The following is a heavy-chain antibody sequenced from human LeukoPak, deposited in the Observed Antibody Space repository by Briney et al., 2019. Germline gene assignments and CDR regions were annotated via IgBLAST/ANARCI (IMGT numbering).Heavy chain of an antibody. CDR1: GFTFSSYW. D-gene: IGHD3-10*01. V-gene: IGHV3-74*01. CDR2: INKDGSST. CDR3: ARVYASGSGSFYNPFDY. Sequence: GGSLRLSCAASGFTFSSYWMHWVRQAPGKGLVWVSRINKDGSSTNYADSVKGRFTISRDNAKNTLYLQMNSLRAEDTAVYYCARVYASGSGSFYNPFDYWGQGTRVTVSS. J-gene: IGHJ4*02.